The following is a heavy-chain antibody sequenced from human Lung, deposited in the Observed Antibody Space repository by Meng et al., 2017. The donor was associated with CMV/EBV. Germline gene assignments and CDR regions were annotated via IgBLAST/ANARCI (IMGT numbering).Heavy chain of an antibody. V-gene: IGHV3-9*01. Sequence: SXKISCAASGFTFDDYAMHWVRQAPGKGLEWVSGISWNSGSIGYADSVKGRFPISRDNAKNSLYLQMNSLRAEDTALYYCAKADIVVVPAGAFDIWGQGXMVTVSS. CDR3: AKADIVVVPAGAFDI. J-gene: IGHJ3*02. CDR1: GFTFDDYA. D-gene: IGHD2-2*01. CDR2: ISWNSGSI.